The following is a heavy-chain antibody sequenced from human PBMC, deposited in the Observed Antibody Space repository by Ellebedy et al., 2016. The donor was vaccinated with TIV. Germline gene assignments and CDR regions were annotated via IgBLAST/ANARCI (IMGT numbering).Heavy chain of an antibody. Sequence: SETLSLXXAVYGGSFSGYYWSWIRQPPGKGLEWIGEINHSGSTNYNPSLKSRVTISVDKSKNQFSLKLSSVTAADTAVYYCARMERYFDWLFAGFDPWGQGTLVTVSS. J-gene: IGHJ5*02. CDR3: ARMERYFDWLFAGFDP. D-gene: IGHD3-9*01. CDR1: GGSFSGYY. V-gene: IGHV4-34*01. CDR2: INHSGST.